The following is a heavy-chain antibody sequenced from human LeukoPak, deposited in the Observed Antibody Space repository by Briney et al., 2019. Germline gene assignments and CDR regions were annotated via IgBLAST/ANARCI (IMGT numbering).Heavy chain of an antibody. D-gene: IGHD6-6*01. CDR1: GFTFSSYS. CDR2: ISSSSSTI. CDR3: ARDSRDSSSLNWFDP. V-gene: IGHV3-48*01. J-gene: IGHJ5*02. Sequence: GGSLRLSCAASGFTFSSYSMNWVRQAPGKGLEWVSYISSSSSTIYYADSVKGRFTISRDNAKNSLYLQMNSLRAEDTAVYYCARDSRDSSSLNWFDPWGQGTLVTVSS.